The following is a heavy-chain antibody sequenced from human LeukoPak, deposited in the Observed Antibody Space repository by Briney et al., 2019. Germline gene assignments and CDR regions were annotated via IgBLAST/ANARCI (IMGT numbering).Heavy chain of an antibody. CDR1: GYTLTELS. D-gene: IGHD2-2*01. Sequence: ASVKVSCKVSGYTLTELSMHWVRQAPGKGLEWMGGFDPEDGETIYAQKFQGRVTMTEDTSTDTAYMELSSLRSEDTAVYYCATDPRSVYCSSTSCYEDYWGQGTLVTVSS. V-gene: IGHV1-24*01. J-gene: IGHJ4*02. CDR2: FDPEDGET. CDR3: ATDPRSVYCSSTSCYEDY.